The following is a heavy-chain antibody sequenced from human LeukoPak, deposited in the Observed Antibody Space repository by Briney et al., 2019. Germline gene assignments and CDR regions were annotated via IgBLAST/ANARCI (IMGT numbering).Heavy chain of an antibody. V-gene: IGHV1-2*02. CDR2: INPNRGGT. CDR3: ARDLSGAMTTVTCADY. CDR1: GYTFTGYY. D-gene: IGHD4-17*01. Sequence: ASVKVSCKASGYTFTGYYMHWVRQAPGQGLEWMGWINPNRGGTNYAQKFQGRVTMTRDTSISTAYMELSRLRSDDTAVYYCARDLSGAMTTVTCADYWGQGTLVTVSS. J-gene: IGHJ4*02.